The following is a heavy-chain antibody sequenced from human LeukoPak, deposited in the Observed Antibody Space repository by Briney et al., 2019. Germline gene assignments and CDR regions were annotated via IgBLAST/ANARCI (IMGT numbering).Heavy chain of an antibody. V-gene: IGHV4-39*01. J-gene: IGHJ4*02. CDR1: GGSISSSSYY. CDR3: ARLDIVVVPAAISY. Sequence: SETLSLTCTVSGGSISSSSYYWSWIRQPPGKGLEWIGSIYYSGSTYYNPSLKSRVTISVDTSKNQFSLKLSSVTAADTAVHYCARLDIVVVPAAISYWGQGTLVTVSS. CDR2: IYYSGST. D-gene: IGHD2-2*03.